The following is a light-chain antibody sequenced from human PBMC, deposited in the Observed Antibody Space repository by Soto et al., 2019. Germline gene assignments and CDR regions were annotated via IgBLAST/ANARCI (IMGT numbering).Light chain of an antibody. V-gene: IGKV3-15*01. CDR1: QSVSSN. J-gene: IGKJ1*01. Sequence: EIVMTQSPATLSVSPGERATLSCRASQSVSSNLAWYQQKPGQAPRLLIYGASTRATGIPARFSGSGSGTEFTLTISSLQFEDFAVYYCQQYNNWPPVRTFGQGTKVEIK. CDR3: QQYNNWPPVRT. CDR2: GAS.